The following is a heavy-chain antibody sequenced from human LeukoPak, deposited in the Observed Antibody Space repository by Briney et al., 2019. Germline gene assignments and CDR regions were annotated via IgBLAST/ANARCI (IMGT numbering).Heavy chain of an antibody. CDR2: INHSGST. D-gene: IGHD3-16*01. V-gene: IGHV4-34*01. CDR3: ARDYGGDAFDI. Sequence: SETLSLTCAVYGGSFSGYYWSWIRQPPGKGLEWIGEINHSGSTNYNPSLKSRVTISVDTSKNQFSLKLSSVTAADTAVYYCARDYGGDAFDIWGQGTMVTV. J-gene: IGHJ3*02. CDR1: GGSFSGYY.